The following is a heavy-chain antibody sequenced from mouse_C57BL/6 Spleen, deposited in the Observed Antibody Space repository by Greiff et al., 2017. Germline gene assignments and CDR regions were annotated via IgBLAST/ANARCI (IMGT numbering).Heavy chain of an antibody. CDR3: AREGYDYDEDYFDY. Sequence: VQLQQSGPELVKPGASVKISCKASGYSFTGYYMNWVKQSPEKSLEWIGEINPSTGGTTYNQKFKAKATLTVDKSSSTAYMQLKSLTSEDSAVYYCAREGYDYDEDYFDYWGQGTTLTVSS. V-gene: IGHV1-42*01. CDR1: GYSFTGYY. J-gene: IGHJ2*01. D-gene: IGHD2-4*01. CDR2: INPSTGGT.